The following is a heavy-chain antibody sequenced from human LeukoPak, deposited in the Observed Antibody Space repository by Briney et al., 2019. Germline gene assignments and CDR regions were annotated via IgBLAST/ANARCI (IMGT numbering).Heavy chain of an antibody. V-gene: IGHV4-4*07. Sequence: SSDTLSLTCTVSGGPMNVYSWIGVRQSAGNGLEWIGRMYTRGNSHYNPSLTSRVTISIDESKNQFSLKLRSVTAADTAVYYCAREGFGEANFDFWGQGTRVTVSS. J-gene: IGHJ4*02. D-gene: IGHD3-10*01. CDR3: AREGFGEANFDF. CDR1: GGPMNVYS. CDR2: MYTRGNS.